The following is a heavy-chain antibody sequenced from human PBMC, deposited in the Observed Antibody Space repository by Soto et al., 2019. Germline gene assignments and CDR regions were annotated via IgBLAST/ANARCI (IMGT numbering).Heavy chain of an antibody. CDR3: AKWSGVKYNWFDP. D-gene: IGHD3-10*01. CDR2: ISGSGGST. Sequence: GGSLRRSCAASGCTFISYAMSWVRQVPGKGLEWVSAISGSGGSTYYADSVKGRFTISRDNSKNTLYLQMNSLRAEDTAVYYCAKWSGVKYNWFDPWGQGTLVTVSS. J-gene: IGHJ5*02. V-gene: IGHV3-23*01. CDR1: GCTFISYA.